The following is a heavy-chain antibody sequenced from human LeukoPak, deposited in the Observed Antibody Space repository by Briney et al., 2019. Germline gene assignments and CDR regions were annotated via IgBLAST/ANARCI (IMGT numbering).Heavy chain of an antibody. CDR1: GGSIGSYY. J-gene: IGHJ6*02. CDR2: IYYSGST. Sequence: SETLSLTCTVSGGSIGSYYWSWIRQPPGKGLEWIGYIYYSGSTNYNPSLKSRVTISVDTSKNQFSLKLSSVTAADTAVYYCAASAARYYYYYYGMDVWGQGTTVTVSS. V-gene: IGHV4-59*08. CDR3: AASAARYYYYYYGMDV. D-gene: IGHD6-13*01.